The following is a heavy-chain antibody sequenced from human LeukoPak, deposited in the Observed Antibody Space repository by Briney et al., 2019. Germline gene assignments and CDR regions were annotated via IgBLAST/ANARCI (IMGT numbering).Heavy chain of an antibody. Sequence: PGGSLRLSCAASGFTFSSYSMNWVRQAPGEGLVWVSYISSTSTTMYYADSVKGRFTISRDDAKNSLYLQMNSLRAEDTAVYYCARDQGDSYSTTWSYWGQGTLVTVSS. D-gene: IGHD6-13*01. CDR3: ARDQGDSYSTTWSY. V-gene: IGHV3-48*04. J-gene: IGHJ4*02. CDR2: ISSTSTTM. CDR1: GFTFSSYS.